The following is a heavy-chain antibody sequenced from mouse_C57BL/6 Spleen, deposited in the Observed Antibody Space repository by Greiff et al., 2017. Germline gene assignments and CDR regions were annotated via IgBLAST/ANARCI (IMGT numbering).Heavy chain of an antibody. J-gene: IGHJ3*01. V-gene: IGHV1-61*01. CDR1: GYTFTSYW. CDR3: ATYHRGAY. Sequence: VKLMESGAELVRPGSSVKLSCKASGYTFTSYWMDWVKQRPGQGLEWIGNIYPSDSETHYNQKFKDKATLTVDKSSSTAYMQLSSLTSEDSAVYYCATYHRGAYWGQGTLVTVSA. CDR2: IYPSDSET. D-gene: IGHD2-14*01.